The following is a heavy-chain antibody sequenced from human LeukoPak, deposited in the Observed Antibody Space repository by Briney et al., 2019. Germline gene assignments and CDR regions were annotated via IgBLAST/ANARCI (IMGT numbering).Heavy chain of an antibody. V-gene: IGHV4-59*08. CDR3: ARHDHYCSSLPCAFDI. D-gene: IGHD2-2*01. CDR1: GGSISSYY. Sequence: SEALSLTCTVSGGSISSYYWSWIRQPPGKGLEWIGYIYYSGSTNYNPSLKSRVTISVDTSKNQFSLKLSSVTAADTAVYYCARHDHYCSSLPCAFDIWGQGTMVTVSS. CDR2: IYYSGST. J-gene: IGHJ3*02.